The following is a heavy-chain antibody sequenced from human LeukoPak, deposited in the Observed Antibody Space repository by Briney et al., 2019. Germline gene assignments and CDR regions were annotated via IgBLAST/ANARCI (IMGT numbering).Heavy chain of an antibody. V-gene: IGHV3-30*02. CDR3: AKFPHMVRGPTPTGVDY. CDR1: GFTFSSYG. Sequence: GGSLRLSCAASGFTFSSYGMHWVRQAPGKGLEWVAFIRYDGSNKYYADSVKGRFTISRDNSKNTLYLQMNSLRAEDTAVYYCAKFPHMVRGPTPTGVDYWGQGTLVTVSS. CDR2: IRYDGSNK. J-gene: IGHJ4*02. D-gene: IGHD3-10*01.